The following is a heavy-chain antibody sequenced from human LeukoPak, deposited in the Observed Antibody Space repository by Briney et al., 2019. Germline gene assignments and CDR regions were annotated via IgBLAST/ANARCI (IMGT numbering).Heavy chain of an antibody. CDR3: ARDNWSTGEVWLTSLGYYYYYYMDV. J-gene: IGHJ6*03. Sequence: GGSLRLSCVVSGITVSNYDMSWVRQAPGKGLEWVSGIRESGGGTNYADSVKGRFTISRDNSMNTVYLQMNSLRAEDTAVYYCARDNWSTGEVWLTSLGYYYYYYMDVWGKGTTVTVSS. CDR2: IRESGGGT. V-gene: IGHV3-23*01. D-gene: IGHD3-10*01. CDR1: GITVSNYD.